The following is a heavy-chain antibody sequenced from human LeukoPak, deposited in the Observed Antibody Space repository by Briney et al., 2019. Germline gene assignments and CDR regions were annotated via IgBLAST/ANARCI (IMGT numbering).Heavy chain of an antibody. D-gene: IGHD5-24*01. CDR3: ARHFDRDGYKSNAFDI. CDR2: MYYSGST. V-gene: IGHV4-39*01. Sequence: SETLSLTCTVSGGSFSSSSYYWGWIRQPPGKGLEWIGSMYYSGSTYYNASLRSRVSISVDTSKNQFSLKLSSVTAADTAVYYCARHFDRDGYKSNAFDIWGQRTMVTVSS. J-gene: IGHJ3*02. CDR1: GGSFSSSSYY.